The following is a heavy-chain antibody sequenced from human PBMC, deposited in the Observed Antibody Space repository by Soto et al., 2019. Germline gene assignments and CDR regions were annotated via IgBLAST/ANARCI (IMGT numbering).Heavy chain of an antibody. CDR3: ARSSGVPTPDFDY. CDR2: ISHDGTNR. J-gene: IGHJ4*02. D-gene: IGHD3-3*01. Sequence: GGSLRLSCAASGFAFNIYAIHWVRQAPGKGLEWVAVISHDGTNRYYTDSVRGRFTISRDNSKNTVYLEMDSLRADDTAVYYCARSSGVPTPDFDYWGQGTLVTVS. CDR1: GFAFNIYA. V-gene: IGHV3-30-3*01.